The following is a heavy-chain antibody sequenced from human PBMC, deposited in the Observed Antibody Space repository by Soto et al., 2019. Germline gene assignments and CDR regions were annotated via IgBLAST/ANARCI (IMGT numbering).Heavy chain of an antibody. CDR1: GGSVSSGSYY. CDR3: AREGKSAACFDH. CDR2: VYYSGST. V-gene: IGHV4-61*01. D-gene: IGHD2-15*01. Sequence: PSETLSLTCIVSGGSVSSGSYYWSWIRQPPGKGLEWIGYVYYSGSTNFNPSLKSRLTISVDTSKNQFSLKLRSVTAADTAVYFCAREGKSAACFDHWAQRTLVTVSS. J-gene: IGHJ4*02.